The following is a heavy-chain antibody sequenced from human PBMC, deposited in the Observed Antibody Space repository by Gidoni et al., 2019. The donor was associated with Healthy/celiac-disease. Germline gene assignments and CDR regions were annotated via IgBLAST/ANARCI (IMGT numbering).Heavy chain of an antibody. D-gene: IGHD1-7*01. CDR2: ISWNSGSI. CDR3: AKDIELELRGPFDY. CDR1: GFTFDDYA. V-gene: IGHV3-9*01. J-gene: IGHJ4*02. Sequence: EVQLVESGGGLVQPGRSLRLSCAASGFTFDDYAMHWVRQAPGKGLEWVSGISWNSGSIGYADSVKGRFTISRDNAKNSLYLQMNSLRAEDTALYYCAKDIELELRGPFDYWGQGTLVTVSS.